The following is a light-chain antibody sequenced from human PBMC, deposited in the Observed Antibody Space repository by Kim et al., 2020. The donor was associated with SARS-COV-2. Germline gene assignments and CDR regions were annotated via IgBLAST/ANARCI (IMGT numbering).Light chain of an antibody. Sequence: SYELTQPPSVSVAPEKTASVTCGGSDIGYKTVHWYQQKPGQAPVVVIHSDVDRASGIPERISGSKSANTATLTISRVEAGDEADYYCQVWDTSNDHWVFGGGTQLTVL. V-gene: IGLV3-21*04. CDR2: SDV. J-gene: IGLJ3*02. CDR3: QVWDTSNDHWV. CDR1: DIGYKT.